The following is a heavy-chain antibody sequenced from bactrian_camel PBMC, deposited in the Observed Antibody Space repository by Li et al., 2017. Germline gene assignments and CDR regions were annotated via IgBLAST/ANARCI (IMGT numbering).Heavy chain of an antibody. CDR1: GYTDSTNC. CDR3: AFEIQPRVGGLDYSQGAPMAPLCPTQGY. V-gene: IGHV3S53*01. D-gene: IGHD4*01. CDR2: IDNVGST. Sequence: HVQLVESGGGSVQAGGSLRLSCAASGYTDSTNCMGWFRQAPGKERERVATIDNVGSTTYADSVKGRFTISQDNANNTLYLQMNSLKPEDTGMYYCAFEIQPRVGGLDYSQGAPMAPLCPTQGYWGQGTQVTVS. J-gene: IGHJ4*01.